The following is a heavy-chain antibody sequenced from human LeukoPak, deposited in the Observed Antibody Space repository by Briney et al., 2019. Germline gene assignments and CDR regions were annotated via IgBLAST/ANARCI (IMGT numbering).Heavy chain of an antibody. Sequence: ASVKVSCKASGYTFTGYYMHWVRQAPGRGLEWMGWINPNSGGTNYAQKFQGRVTMTRDTSISTAYMELSRLRSDDTAVYYCARDRSGYGLNNWFDPWGQGTLVTVSS. CDR1: GYTFTGYY. J-gene: IGHJ5*02. V-gene: IGHV1-2*02. CDR2: INPNSGGT. D-gene: IGHD3-22*01. CDR3: ARDRSGYGLNNWFDP.